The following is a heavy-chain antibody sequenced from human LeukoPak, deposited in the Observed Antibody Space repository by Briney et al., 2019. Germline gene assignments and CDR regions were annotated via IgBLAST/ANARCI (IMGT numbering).Heavy chain of an antibody. V-gene: IGHV3-73*01. D-gene: IGHD4-11*01. CDR2: IRSKANSYAT. CDR1: GFTFSGSA. J-gene: IGHJ6*02. CDR3: TRHQMPTVTTSGMDV. Sequence: PGGSLKLSCAASGFTFSGSAMHWVRQASGKGLEWVGRIRSKANSYATAYAASVKGRFTISRDDSKNTAYLQMNSLKTEDTAVYYCTRHQMPTVTTSGMDVWGQGTTVTVYS.